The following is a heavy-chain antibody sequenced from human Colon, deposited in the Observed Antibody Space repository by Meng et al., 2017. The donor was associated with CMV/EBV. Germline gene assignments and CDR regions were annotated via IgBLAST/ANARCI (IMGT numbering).Heavy chain of an antibody. CDR3: AGFWGSDY. D-gene: IGHD7-27*01. CDR1: GFGFHEFA. V-gene: IGHV3-30*04. J-gene: IGHJ4*02. CDR2: ISFDGSEH. Sequence: GESLKISCVASGFGFHEFAMNWVRLTPDKALEWVAKISFDGSEHYYTPSVEGRFTVSRDNSEKTLYLQMTSLRPEDTGIYFCAGFWGSDYWGQGTQDTVSS.